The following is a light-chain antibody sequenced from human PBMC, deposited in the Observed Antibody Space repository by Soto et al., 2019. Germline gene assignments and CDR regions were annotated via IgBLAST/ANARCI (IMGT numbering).Light chain of an antibody. V-gene: IGLV2-14*01. J-gene: IGLJ1*01. CDR3: SSYTNTGTLYV. Sequence: QSALTQPASVSGSPGQSITISCTGTSRDIGFYNYVSWYQQHPGKAPKLIIYEVAKRPSGVSSRFSGSKSGNTASLTISGLQAEDEADYHCSSYTNTGTLYVFGTGTKLTVL. CDR1: SRDIGFYNY. CDR2: EVA.